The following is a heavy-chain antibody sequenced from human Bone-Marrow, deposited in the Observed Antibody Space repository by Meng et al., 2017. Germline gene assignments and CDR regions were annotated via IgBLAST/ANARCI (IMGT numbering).Heavy chain of an antibody. V-gene: IGHV3-30*04. Sequence: GESLKISCAASGFTFDDYAMHWVRQAPGKGLEWVAVISRDGSIKSYAAFVKGRFTIFRDNSKSTLFLQMNSLRVEDTAMFYCARPAYSGSSTSDEAFDIWGQGKRVT. CDR3: ARPAYSGSSTSDEAFDI. CDR1: GFTFDDYA. CDR2: ISRDGSIK. J-gene: IGHJ3*02. D-gene: IGHD1-26*01.